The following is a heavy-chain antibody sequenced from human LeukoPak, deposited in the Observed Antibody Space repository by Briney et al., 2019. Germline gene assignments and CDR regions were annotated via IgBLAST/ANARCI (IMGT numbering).Heavy chain of an antibody. CDR2: MSKSDGTT. D-gene: IGHD7-27*01. CDR3: AKGGWGSHFDC. J-gene: IGHJ4*02. CDR1: GFTFSSNA. V-gene: IGHV3-23*01. Sequence: GGSLRLSCVASGFTFSSNAMSWVRQAPGKGLEWVSGMSKSDGTTDYADSVRGRFTISRDNSKNTLYLQMNSLRAEDTAVYYCAKGGWGSHFDCWGQGTLVTVSS.